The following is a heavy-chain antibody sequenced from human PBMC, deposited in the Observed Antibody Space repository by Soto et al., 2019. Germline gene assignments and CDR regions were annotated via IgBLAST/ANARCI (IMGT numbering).Heavy chain of an antibody. CDR3: AKSHDDSSGYYYRWTFDY. CDR2: ISGSGGST. V-gene: IGHV3-23*01. J-gene: IGHJ4*02. Sequence: GYLRLSCAASGFTFSSYATSWVRQAPGKGLEWVSAISGSGGSTYYADSVKGRFTISRDNSKNTLYLQMNSLRAEDTAVYYCAKSHDDSSGYYYRWTFDYWGQGTLVTVSS. CDR1: GFTFSSYA. D-gene: IGHD3-22*01.